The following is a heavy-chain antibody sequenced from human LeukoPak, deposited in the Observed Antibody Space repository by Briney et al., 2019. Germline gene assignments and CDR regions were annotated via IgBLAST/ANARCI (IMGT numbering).Heavy chain of an antibody. D-gene: IGHD4-17*01. J-gene: IGHJ4*02. CDR3: ARDDDYGDYVGYFDY. Sequence: AGGSMRLSCAASGFTFSSYSMNWVRQPPGGVLEWVSSISSSSSYIYYADSVKGRLTISRDNAKNSLYLQMTSLRAEDTAVYYCARDDDYGDYVGYFDYWGQGTLVTVSS. V-gene: IGHV3-21*01. CDR2: ISSSSSYI. CDR1: GFTFSSYS.